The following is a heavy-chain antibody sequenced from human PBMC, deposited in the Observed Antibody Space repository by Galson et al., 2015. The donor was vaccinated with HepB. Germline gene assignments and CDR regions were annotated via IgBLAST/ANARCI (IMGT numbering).Heavy chain of an antibody. Sequence: PALVTPSQTLTLTCTFSGFSLSTSGMCVSWIRQPPGKALEWLALIDWDADKYYSTSLKTRLTISKDTSKNQVVLTMANMDPLDTATYYCARGQWGRGYYFDYWGQGTLVTVSS. D-gene: IGHD3-16*01. J-gene: IGHJ4*02. V-gene: IGHV2-70*01. CDR2: IDWDADK. CDR1: GFSLSTSGMC. CDR3: ARGQWGRGYYFDY.